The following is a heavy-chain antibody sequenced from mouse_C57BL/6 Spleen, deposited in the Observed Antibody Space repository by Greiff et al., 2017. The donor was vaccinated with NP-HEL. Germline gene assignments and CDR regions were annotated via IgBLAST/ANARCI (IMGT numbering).Heavy chain of an antibody. Sequence: QLQQSGAELVRPGASVTLSCKASGYTFTDYEMHWVKQTPVHGLEWIGAIDPETGGTAYNQKFKGKAILTADKSSSTAYMELRSLTSEDSAVYYCTRSDTTVVVRNYYAMDYWGQGTSVTVSS. J-gene: IGHJ4*01. CDR1: GYTFTDYE. CDR3: TRSDTTVVVRNYYAMDY. V-gene: IGHV1-15*01. D-gene: IGHD1-1*01. CDR2: IDPETGGT.